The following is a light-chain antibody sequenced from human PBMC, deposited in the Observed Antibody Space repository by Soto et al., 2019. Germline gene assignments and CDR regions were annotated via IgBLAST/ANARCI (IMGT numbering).Light chain of an antibody. J-gene: IGKJ1*01. V-gene: IGKV3D-20*02. CDR2: GAS. CDR3: QQRSNWPPTWT. CDR1: QSVSSSY. Sequence: IMLSQSPGTVSLSQGERATLSCRASQSVSSSYLAWYQQRPGQAPRLLIYGASSRATGIPDRFSGSGSGTDFTLTISSLEPEDFAVYYCQQRSNWPPTWTFGQGTMVDI.